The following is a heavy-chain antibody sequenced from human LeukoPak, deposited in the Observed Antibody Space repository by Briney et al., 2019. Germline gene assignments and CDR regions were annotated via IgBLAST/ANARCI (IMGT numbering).Heavy chain of an antibody. J-gene: IGHJ2*01. V-gene: IGHV4-59*01. Sequence: SETLSLTCTVSGGSISSYYWSWIRQPPGKGLEWIGYIYYSGSTNYNPSLKSRVTISVDTSKNQFSLKLSSVTAADTAVYYFARAPPYSNYGWYFDLWGRGTLVTASS. D-gene: IGHD4-11*01. CDR2: IYYSGST. CDR3: ARAPPYSNYGWYFDL. CDR1: GGSISSYY.